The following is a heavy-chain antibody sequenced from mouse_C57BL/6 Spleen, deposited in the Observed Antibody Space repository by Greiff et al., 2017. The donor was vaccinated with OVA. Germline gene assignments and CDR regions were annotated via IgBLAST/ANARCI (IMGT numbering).Heavy chain of an antibody. V-gene: IGHV1-15*01. Sequence: QVQLQQSGAELVRPGASVTLSCKASGYTFTDYEMHWVKQTPVHGLEWIGAIDPETGGTAYNQKFKGKAILTADKSSSTAYMELRSLTSEDAAVYYCTGYAMDYWGQGTSVTVSS. J-gene: IGHJ4*01. CDR2: IDPETGGT. CDR3: TGYAMDY. CDR1: GYTFTDYE.